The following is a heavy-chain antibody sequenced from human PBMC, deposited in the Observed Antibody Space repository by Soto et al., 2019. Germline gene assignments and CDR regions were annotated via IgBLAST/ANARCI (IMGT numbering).Heavy chain of an antibody. CDR1: GLTFSNYD. V-gene: IGHV3-30*18. CDR3: AQGGSSSSSGDAFEI. J-gene: IGHJ3*02. CDR2: ISDDGTNK. Sequence: QVQLVESGGGVVQPGRSLRLSCAASGLTFSNYDMNWVRQAPGKGLEWVAFISDDGTNKYYVESVKGRFAISRDNSKSTQWLQMNSLRVEDTAVYYCAQGGSSSSSGDAFEIWGQGTKVTVSS. D-gene: IGHD6-6*01.